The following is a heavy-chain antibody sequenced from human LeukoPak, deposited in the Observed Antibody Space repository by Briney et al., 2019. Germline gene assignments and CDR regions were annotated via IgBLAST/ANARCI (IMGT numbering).Heavy chain of an antibody. CDR2: ISAYNGNT. Sequence: ASVKVSCKASGYTFTSYGISRVRQAPGQGLEWMGWISAYNGNTNYAQKLQGRVTMTTDTSTSTAYMELRSLRSDDTAVYYCARPPYSSGWSDLDYWGQGTLVTVSS. CDR1: GYTFTSYG. D-gene: IGHD6-19*01. J-gene: IGHJ4*02. V-gene: IGHV1-18*01. CDR3: ARPPYSSGWSDLDY.